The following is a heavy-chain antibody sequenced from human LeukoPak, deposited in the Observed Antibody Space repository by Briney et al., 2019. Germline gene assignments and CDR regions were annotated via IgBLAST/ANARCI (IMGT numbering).Heavy chain of an antibody. CDR2: IYSGGST. CDR3: ARGLSIAAAGRDY. J-gene: IGHJ4*02. D-gene: IGHD6-13*01. CDR1: GFTFSSYG. Sequence: PGGSLRLSCAASGFTFSSYGMHWVRQAPGKGLEWVSVIYSGGSTYYADSVKGRFTISRDNSKNTLYLQMNSLRAEDTAVYYCARGLSIAAAGRDYWGQGTLVTVSS. V-gene: IGHV3-53*01.